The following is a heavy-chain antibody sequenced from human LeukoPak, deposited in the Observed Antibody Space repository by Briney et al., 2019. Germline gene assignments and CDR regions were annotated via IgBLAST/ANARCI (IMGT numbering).Heavy chain of an antibody. V-gene: IGHV4-59*01. CDR2: IYYSGST. CDR3: ARTVAGYYFDY. D-gene: IGHD6-19*01. Sequence: SKTLSLTCAVYGGSFSGYYWSWIRQPPGKGLEWIGYIYYSGSTSYNPSLKSRVTMSVDTSKNQFSLKLGSVIAADTAVYYCARTVAGYYFDYWGQGTLVTVSS. J-gene: IGHJ4*02. CDR1: GGSFSGYY.